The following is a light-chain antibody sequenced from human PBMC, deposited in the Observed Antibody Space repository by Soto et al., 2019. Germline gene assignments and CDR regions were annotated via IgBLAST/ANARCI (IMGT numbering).Light chain of an antibody. V-gene: IGKV1-5*01. Sequence: DFQMNQSPSTLSAAVGDRVTITPRPSQSISSWLAWYQQKPGKAPKLLIDDASSLESGVPSRFSGSGSGTEFTLTISSLQHEDVATYYCQQYNSYSWTFGQGTKVEIK. CDR1: QSISSW. CDR2: DAS. CDR3: QQYNSYSWT. J-gene: IGKJ1*01.